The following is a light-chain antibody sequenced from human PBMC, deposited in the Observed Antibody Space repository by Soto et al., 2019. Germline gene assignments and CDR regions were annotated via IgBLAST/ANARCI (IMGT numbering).Light chain of an antibody. J-gene: IGKJ1*01. V-gene: IGKV3-20*01. Sequence: EIVLTQSPGTLSWSPGERATLSCRASQSVSSSSLAWYQQKRGQAPRLLIHDASSRATGIPDRFSGSGSGTDFTLTISRLEPEDFAVYYCQKYGGSPRTFGQGTKVEVK. CDR3: QKYGGSPRT. CDR1: QSVSSSS. CDR2: DAS.